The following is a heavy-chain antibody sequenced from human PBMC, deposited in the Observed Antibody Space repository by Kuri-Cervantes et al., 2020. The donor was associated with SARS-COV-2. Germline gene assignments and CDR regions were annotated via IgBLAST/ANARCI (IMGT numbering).Heavy chain of an antibody. CDR2: INPNSGGT. CDR3: ASARSLNWGSFDY. CDR1: GYTFTSYG. Sequence: ASVKVSCKASGYTFTSYGISWVRQAPGQGLEWMGWINPNSGGTNYAQKFQGGVTMTRDTSISTAYMELSRLRSDDTAVYYCASARSLNWGSFDYWGQGTLVTVSS. D-gene: IGHD7-27*01. V-gene: IGHV1-2*02. J-gene: IGHJ4*02.